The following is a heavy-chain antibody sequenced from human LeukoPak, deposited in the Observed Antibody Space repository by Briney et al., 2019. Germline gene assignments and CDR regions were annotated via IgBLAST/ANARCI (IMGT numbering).Heavy chain of an antibody. CDR2: INHSGST. Sequence: PSETLSLTCAVYGGSFSGYHWSWIRQPPGKGLEWIGEINHSGSTNYNPPLKSRVTISVDTSKNQFSLKLSSVTAADTAVYYCARVTQEPAASLGFWFDPWGQGTLVTVSS. J-gene: IGHJ5*02. V-gene: IGHV4-34*01. CDR1: GGSFSGYH. CDR3: ARVTQEPAASLGFWFDP. D-gene: IGHD2-2*01.